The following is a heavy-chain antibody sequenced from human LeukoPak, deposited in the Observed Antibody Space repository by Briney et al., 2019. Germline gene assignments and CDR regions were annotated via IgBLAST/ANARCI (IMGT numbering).Heavy chain of an antibody. V-gene: IGHV4-4*07. J-gene: IGHJ4*02. Sequence: TSETLSLTCTVSGDSFSLYYWSWIRQPAGKGLEWIGRIYTSGSTNYNPSLKSRVTMSVDTSKNQFSLKLSSVTAADTAVYYCASWGYGSGSTVWGQGTLVTVSS. D-gene: IGHD3-10*01. CDR3: ASWGYGSGSTV. CDR1: GDSFSLYY. CDR2: IYTSGST.